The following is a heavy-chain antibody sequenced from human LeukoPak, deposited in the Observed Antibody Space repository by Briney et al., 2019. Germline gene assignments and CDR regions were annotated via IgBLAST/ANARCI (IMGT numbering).Heavy chain of an antibody. CDR2: ISGSGGST. CDR1: GFTFSSYA. Sequence: GGSLRLSCAASGFTFSSYAMSWVRQAPGKGLEWVSAISGSGGSTYYADSVKGRFTISRDNSKNTLYLQMNSLRAEDTAVYYCAKDGELTVLRSLEWLPSYGMDVWGQGTTVTVSS. D-gene: IGHD3-3*01. V-gene: IGHV3-23*01. J-gene: IGHJ6*02. CDR3: AKDGELTVLRSLEWLPSYGMDV.